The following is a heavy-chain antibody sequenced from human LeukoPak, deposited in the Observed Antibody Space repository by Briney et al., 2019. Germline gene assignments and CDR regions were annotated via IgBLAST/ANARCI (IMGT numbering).Heavy chain of an antibody. CDR3: ARGGSRQSSSSDFDY. CDR2: VYYSGST. Sequence: PSETLPLTCTVSGGSFSSYYWSWIRQPPGKGLEWIGYVYYSGSTNYNPSLKSRVTISVDTSKKQFSLKLSSVTAADTAVYYGARGGSRQSSSSDFDYWGQGTLVTVSS. CDR1: GGSFSSYY. V-gene: IGHV4-59*01. D-gene: IGHD6-6*01. J-gene: IGHJ4*02.